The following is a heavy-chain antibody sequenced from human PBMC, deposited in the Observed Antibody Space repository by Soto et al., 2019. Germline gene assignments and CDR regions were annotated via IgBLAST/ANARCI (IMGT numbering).Heavy chain of an antibody. Sequence: PSETLSLTCTVSGGSISSGDYSWCWIRQPPGKGLEWTWNLYYMVSTYYNPSLKSRVTISVDTSKNPFSLKLSSVTAAATAVSFCGRDGGGYCSGCSCYWFDPWGQGTLVTVSS. J-gene: IGHJ5*02. CDR3: GRDGGGYCSGCSCYWFDP. D-gene: IGHD2-15*01. CDR2: LYYMVST. V-gene: IGHV4-30-4*01. CDR1: GGSISSGDYS.